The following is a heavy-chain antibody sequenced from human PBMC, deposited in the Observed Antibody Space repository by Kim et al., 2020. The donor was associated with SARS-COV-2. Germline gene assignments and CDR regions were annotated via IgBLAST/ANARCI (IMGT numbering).Heavy chain of an antibody. CDR3: ARDLSGLFGFDP. J-gene: IGHJ5*02. CDR2: INAGNGNT. V-gene: IGHV1-3*01. D-gene: IGHD3-22*01. CDR1: GYTFTSYA. Sequence: ASVKVSCKASGYTFTSYAMHWVRQAPGQRLEWMGWINAGNGNTKYSQKFQGRVTITRDTSASTAYMELSSLRSEDTAVYYCARDLSGLFGFDPWGQGTLVTVSS.